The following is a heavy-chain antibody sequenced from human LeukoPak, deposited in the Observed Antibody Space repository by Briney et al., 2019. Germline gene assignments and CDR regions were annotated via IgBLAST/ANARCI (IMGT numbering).Heavy chain of an antibody. V-gene: IGHV4-30-4*08. CDR1: GGSISSGDYY. CDR2: IYYSGST. CDR3: ARSDYVWGSYRPGYFDY. Sequence: TLSLTCTVSGGSISSGDYYWSWIRQPPGKGLEWIGYIYYSGSTYYNPSLKSRVTISVDTSKNQFSLKLSSVTAADTAVYYCARSDYVWGSYRPGYFDYWGQGTLVTVSS. J-gene: IGHJ4*02. D-gene: IGHD3-16*02.